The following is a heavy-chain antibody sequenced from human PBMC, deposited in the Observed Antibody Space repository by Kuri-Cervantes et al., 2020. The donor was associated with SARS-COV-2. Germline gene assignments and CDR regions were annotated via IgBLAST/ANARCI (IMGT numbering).Heavy chain of an antibody. CDR1: GYTFSSYY. J-gene: IGHJ1*01. CDR2: INPSGGST. CDR3: ARSLTVVIVDGEYFQH. D-gene: IGHD2-21*01. Sequence: ASVKVSCKASGYTFSSYYMNWVRQAPGQGLEWMGIINPSGGSTNYAQKFQGRVAMTRDTSTSTVYMELSSLRSEDTAVYYCARSLTVVIVDGEYFQHWGQGTLVTVSS. V-gene: IGHV1-46*01.